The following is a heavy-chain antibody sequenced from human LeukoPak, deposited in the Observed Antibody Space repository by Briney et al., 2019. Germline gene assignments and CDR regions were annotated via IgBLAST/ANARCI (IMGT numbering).Heavy chain of an antibody. CDR3: ARDNVPGYFDS. J-gene: IGHJ4*02. D-gene: IGHD2-8*01. Sequence: SETLSLTCTVSDGSISTYYWTWVRQPPGKGLEWIGSVSHSGTTYYNPSLKSRVTISVDTSKNQFSLKLTSVTAADTAVYYCARDNVPGYFDSWGQGTLVTVSS. CDR2: VSHSGTT. V-gene: IGHV4-38-2*02. CDR1: DGSISTYY.